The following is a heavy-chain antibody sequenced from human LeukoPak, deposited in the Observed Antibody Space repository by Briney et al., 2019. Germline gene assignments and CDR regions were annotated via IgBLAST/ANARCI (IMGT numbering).Heavy chain of an antibody. CDR3: AKGFGDYGDYPFDY. CDR2: INSDGSST. J-gene: IGHJ4*02. CDR1: GFTFSSYW. Sequence: GGSLRLSCAASGFTFSSYWMHWVRQAPGKGLVWVSRINSDGSSTSYADSVKGRFTISRDNAKNTLYLQMNSLRAEDTAVYYCAKGFGDYGDYPFDYWGQGTLVTVSS. D-gene: IGHD4-17*01. V-gene: IGHV3-74*01.